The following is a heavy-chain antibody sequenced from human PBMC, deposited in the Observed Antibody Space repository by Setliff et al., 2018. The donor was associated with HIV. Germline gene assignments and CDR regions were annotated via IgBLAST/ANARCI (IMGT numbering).Heavy chain of an antibody. V-gene: IGHV4-61*02. CDR2: IYTSGRT. J-gene: IGHJ3*02. Sequence: SETLSLTCTVSGGSISSGSHYWSWIRQPAGKGLEWIGLIYTSGRTNYNPSLKSRVTISVDRSKNQFSLRLSSVTAADTAVYYCARDRPPSTVDMLGAFDRWGQGTMVTVSS. D-gene: IGHD4-17*01. CDR3: ARDRPPSTVDMLGAFDR. CDR1: GGSISSGSHY.